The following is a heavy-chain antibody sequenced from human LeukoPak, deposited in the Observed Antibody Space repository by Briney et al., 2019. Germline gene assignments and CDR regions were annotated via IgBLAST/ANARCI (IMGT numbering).Heavy chain of an antibody. V-gene: IGHV1-3*01. CDR3: ARGSGWSDYYGMDV. D-gene: IGHD6-19*01. Sequence: GASVKVSCKASGYTFTSYYMHWVRQAPGQGLEWMGWINAGEGKTKYLQKFQDRVTITRVTSASTAYMELNSLRSEDTAVYYCARGSGWSDYYGMDVWGQGTTVIVSS. CDR2: INAGEGKT. CDR1: GYTFTSYY. J-gene: IGHJ6*02.